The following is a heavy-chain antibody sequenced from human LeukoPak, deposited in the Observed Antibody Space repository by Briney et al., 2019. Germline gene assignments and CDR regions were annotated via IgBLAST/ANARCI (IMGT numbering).Heavy chain of an antibody. V-gene: IGHV3-23*01. D-gene: IGHD2-21*02. J-gene: IGHJ4*02. CDR1: GFTFSSYA. Sequence: GGSLILSCTASGFTFSSYAMSWVRQAPGKGLEWVSAISGSGGSTYYADSVKGRFTISRDNSKNTLYLQMNSLRAEDTAVYYCAKDRGAYCGGDCSGWGQGTLVTVSS. CDR2: ISGSGGST. CDR3: AKDRGAYCGGDCSG.